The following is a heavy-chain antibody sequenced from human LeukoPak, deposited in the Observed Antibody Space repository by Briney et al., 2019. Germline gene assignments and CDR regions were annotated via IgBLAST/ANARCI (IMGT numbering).Heavy chain of an antibody. CDR1: GVSISSYY. CDR3: ARGSIRFGGVNVDY. Sequence: SETLSLTCTASGVSISSYYWSWIRQPPGKGLEWIGYIYYSGSTNYNPSLKSRVTISIDTSKNQFSLKLSSVTAADTAVYYCARGSIRFGGVNVDYWGQGTLVTVSS. V-gene: IGHV4-59*01. J-gene: IGHJ4*02. D-gene: IGHD3-16*01. CDR2: IYYSGST.